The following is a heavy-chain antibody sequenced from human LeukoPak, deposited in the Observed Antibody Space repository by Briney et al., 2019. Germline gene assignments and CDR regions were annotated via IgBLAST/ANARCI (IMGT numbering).Heavy chain of an antibody. CDR1: GFTFSSYW. CDR2: IKQDGSEK. J-gene: IGHJ6*02. CDR3: ARVRSYGMDV. Sequence: GGSLRLSCEASGFTFSSYWMSWVRQAPGKGLEWVANIKQDGSEKYYVDSVKGRFTISRDNAKNSLYLQMNSLRAEDTAVYYCARVRSYGMDVWGQGTTVTVSS. V-gene: IGHV3-7*01.